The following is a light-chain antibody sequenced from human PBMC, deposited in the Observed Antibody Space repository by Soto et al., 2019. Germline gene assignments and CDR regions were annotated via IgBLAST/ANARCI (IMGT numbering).Light chain of an antibody. CDR3: QQYDSSPRT. CDR2: GAS. Sequence: EIVLTQSPGTLSLSPGERATLSCRASQSFTSTSLAWYQQKPGQAPRLLISGASRRAAGIPDRFSGSGSGTDFNLTISSLESDDLEVYYCQQYDSSPRTFGQGTRVDI. CDR1: QSFTSTS. V-gene: IGKV3-20*01. J-gene: IGKJ1*01.